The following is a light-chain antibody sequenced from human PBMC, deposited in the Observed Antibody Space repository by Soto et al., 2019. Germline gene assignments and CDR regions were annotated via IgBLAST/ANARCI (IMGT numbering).Light chain of an antibody. V-gene: IGLV1-51*02. J-gene: IGLJ1*01. CDR1: SSNIGNNY. CDR3: GTWDSSLSVYV. CDR2: ENN. Sequence: QSVLTQPPSVSAAPGQKVTISCSGSSSNIGNNYVSWYQQLPGTAPKLLIYENNKRPSGIPDRFSGSKSGTSATLGITGPQTGDEADYYCGTWDSSLSVYVFGTGTKVTVL.